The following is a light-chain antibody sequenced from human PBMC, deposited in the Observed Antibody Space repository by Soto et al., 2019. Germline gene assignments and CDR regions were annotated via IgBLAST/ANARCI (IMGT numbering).Light chain of an antibody. CDR1: QTGSSSY. CDR3: QHYGSSQWTFGQWT. CDR2: GAS. V-gene: IGKV3-20*01. Sequence: IVLTQSPGTVSLSPGERATLSCRASQTGSSSYLAWYQQKPGQAPGLLIYGASTRATGIPDRFSSSGSGTVFALTISRMEPEESAVYFCQHYGSSQWTFGQWTFGQGTKVEIK. J-gene: IGKJ1*01.